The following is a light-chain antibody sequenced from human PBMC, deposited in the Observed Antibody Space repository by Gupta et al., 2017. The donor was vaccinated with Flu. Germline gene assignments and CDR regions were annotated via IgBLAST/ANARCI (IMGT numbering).Light chain of an antibody. Sequence: DIQMTQSPSSLSASVGDRVTITCRASQGISSYLAWFQQKPGKAPKSLIYAASRLQSGVPSRFSGSGFGTDFTLTISRLQPEDVATYYCQHDESSPLTFGGGTKVEIK. CDR2: AAS. J-gene: IGKJ4*01. CDR1: QGISSY. V-gene: IGKV1-16*01. CDR3: QHDESSPLT.